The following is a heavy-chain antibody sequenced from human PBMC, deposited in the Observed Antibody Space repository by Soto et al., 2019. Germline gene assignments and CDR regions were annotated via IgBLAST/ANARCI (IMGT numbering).Heavy chain of an antibody. Sequence: AXXSLRLSCAASGFTFSSYSMHWVLQAPGKGLEWVSYISSSSSTIYYADPVKGRFTISRDNAKNSLYLQMNRMRAEDTAVYYCARDYSSYGPFDYWGQGTLVTVSS. CDR2: ISSSSSTI. D-gene: IGHD5-18*01. J-gene: IGHJ4*02. CDR3: ARDYSSYGPFDY. CDR1: GFTFSSYS. V-gene: IGHV3-48*01.